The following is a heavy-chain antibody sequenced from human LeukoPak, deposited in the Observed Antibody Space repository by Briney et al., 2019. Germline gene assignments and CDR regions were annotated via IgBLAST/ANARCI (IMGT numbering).Heavy chain of an antibody. Sequence: ASVKVSCKASGYTFTGFYIHWVRQAPGQGLEWMGWINPNSGGTNYAQKFQGRVTMTRDTSISTAYMELSRLRSDDTAVYYCARGGLISHLMRSNNYWGQGTLVTVSS. CDR2: INPNSGGT. CDR1: GYTFTGFY. V-gene: IGHV1-2*02. CDR3: ARGGLISHLMRSNNY. D-gene: IGHD2/OR15-2a*01. J-gene: IGHJ4*02.